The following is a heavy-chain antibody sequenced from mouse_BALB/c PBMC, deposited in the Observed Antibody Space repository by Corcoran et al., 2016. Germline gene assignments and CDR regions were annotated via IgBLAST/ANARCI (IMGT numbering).Heavy chain of an antibody. V-gene: IGHV1-84*02. CDR2: IYPGSGNT. D-gene: IGHD2-4*01. Sequence: QIQLQQSGPELVKPGASVKISCKASGYTFTDYYINWVKQKPGQGLEWIGWIYPGSGNTKYNEKFKGKATLTVDTSSSTAYMQLSSLTSEDTAVYFCARYDYDDYLDYWGQGTTLTVSS. CDR3: ARYDYDDYLDY. CDR1: GYTFTDYY. J-gene: IGHJ2*01.